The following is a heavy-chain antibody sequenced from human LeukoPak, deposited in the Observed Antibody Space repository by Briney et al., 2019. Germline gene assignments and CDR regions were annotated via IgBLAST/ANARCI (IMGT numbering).Heavy chain of an antibody. CDR3: ARGKYGSGSYYRYYYMDV. J-gene: IGHJ6*03. CDR1: GYTFTSYG. Sequence: ASVKVSCKASGYTFTSYGISWVRQAPGQGLEWMGWISAFNGNTNYAQKLQGRVTMTTDTSTSTAYMELRSLRSDDTAVYYCARGKYGSGSYYRYYYMDVWGKGTTVTISS. V-gene: IGHV1-18*01. CDR2: ISAFNGNT. D-gene: IGHD3-10*01.